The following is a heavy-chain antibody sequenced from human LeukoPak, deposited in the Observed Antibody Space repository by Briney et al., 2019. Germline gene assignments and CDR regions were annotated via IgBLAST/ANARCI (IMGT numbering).Heavy chain of an antibody. CDR2: IYYSGST. V-gene: IGHV4-31*03. J-gene: IGHJ4*02. D-gene: IGHD2-2*01. CDR3: ARVVQVPAVYFDF. Sequence: SQTLSLTCTVSGGSISSGGYYWSWIRQHPGKGLEWIGYIYYSGSTYYNPSLKSRVTISVDISKNQFSLKLSSVTAADTAVYYCARVVQVPAVYFDFWGQGTLVTVSS. CDR1: GGSISSGGYY.